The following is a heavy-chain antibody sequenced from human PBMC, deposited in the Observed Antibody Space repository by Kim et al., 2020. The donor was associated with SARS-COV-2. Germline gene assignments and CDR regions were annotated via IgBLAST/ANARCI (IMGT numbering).Heavy chain of an antibody. J-gene: IGHJ4*02. CDR1: GFTVTNAW. Sequence: GGSLRLSCAASGFTVTNAWINWVRQAPGKGLEWVGRMTSAGTTAFAAPVEGRFTISRDDSKNTLFLQMSNLKTEDTGVYYCTWGVGILGPGSYFNYWGQGTLLTVS. CDR3: TWGVGILGPGSYFNY. CDR2: MTSAGTT. D-gene: IGHD1-20*01. V-gene: IGHV3-15*01.